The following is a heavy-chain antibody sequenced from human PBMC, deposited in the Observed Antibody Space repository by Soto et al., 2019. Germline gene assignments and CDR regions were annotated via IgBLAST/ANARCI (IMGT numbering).Heavy chain of an antibody. CDR3: AKLVAVAGTDDWFDP. V-gene: IGHV4-61*01. CDR1: GGSVSSGSYY. CDR2: ISYTGTT. D-gene: IGHD6-19*01. J-gene: IGHJ5*02. Sequence: QVQLQESGPGLVKPSETLSLTCTVSGGSVSSGSYYWTWIRQPPGKGLEWIGYISYTGTTNYNPSLKSRVTISVDTSKNQFSLRLSSVTPADTALYYCAKLVAVAGTDDWFDPWGQGTLVIVSS.